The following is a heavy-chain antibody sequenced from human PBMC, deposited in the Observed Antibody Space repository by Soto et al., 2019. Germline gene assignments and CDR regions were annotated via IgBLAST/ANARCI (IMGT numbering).Heavy chain of an antibody. CDR3: ATYGSGSYYGMDV. CDR2: IYHSGST. V-gene: IGHV4-30-2*01. D-gene: IGHD3-10*01. J-gene: IGHJ6*02. CDR1: GGSISSGGYS. Sequence: SVTLSLTCAVSGGSISSGGYSWSWIRQPPGKGLEWIGYIYHSGSTYYNPSLKSRVTISVDRSKNQFSLKLSSVTAADTAVYYCATYGSGSYYGMDVWGQGTTVTVSS.